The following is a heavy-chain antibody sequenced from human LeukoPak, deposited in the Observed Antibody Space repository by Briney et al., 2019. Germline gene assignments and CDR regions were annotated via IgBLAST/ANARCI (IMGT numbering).Heavy chain of an antibody. V-gene: IGHV4-59*01. Sequence: SETLSLTCTVSGGSISSYYWSWVRHPPGKGLEWIGYIYYSGSTNYNPSLKSRVTISVDTSKNQFYMKLSSVTAADTAVYYCARGGMGKLRYFDWLSFDYWGQGTLVTVSS. D-gene: IGHD3-9*01. J-gene: IGHJ4*02. CDR1: GGSISSYY. CDR3: ARGGMGKLRYFDWLSFDY. CDR2: IYYSGST.